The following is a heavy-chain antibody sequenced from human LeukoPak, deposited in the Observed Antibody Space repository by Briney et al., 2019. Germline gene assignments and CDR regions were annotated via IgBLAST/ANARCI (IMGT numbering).Heavy chain of an antibody. CDR3: ARRTVATTGVDY. Sequence: SETLSLTCTVSGASISSRSYYWDWIRQPPGKGRDWIGSIYFSGSTYYNPSPNRRLTISVDTSKIPFSLKPISVTAADTAVYYCARRTVATTGVDYWGQGTLVTVSS. J-gene: IGHJ4*02. V-gene: IGHV4-39*01. CDR1: GASISSRSYY. D-gene: IGHD5-12*01. CDR2: IYFSGST.